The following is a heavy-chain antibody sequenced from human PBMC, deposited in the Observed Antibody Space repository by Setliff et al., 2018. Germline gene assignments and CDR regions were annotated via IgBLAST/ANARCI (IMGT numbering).Heavy chain of an antibody. Sequence: SETLSLTCTLSGDSISRSTYYWGWIRQSPGKGLDWIGTVDRSGNTFYNPSLRSRVTISVDTSKNQISLKLTSVSAADTAVYYCARQAGLRGYYGSNSLYYFD. CDR2: VDRSGNT. J-gene: IGHJ4*01. CDR3: ARQAGLRGYYGSNSLYYFD. CDR1: GDSISRSTYY. V-gene: IGHV4-39*01. D-gene: IGHD3-10*01.